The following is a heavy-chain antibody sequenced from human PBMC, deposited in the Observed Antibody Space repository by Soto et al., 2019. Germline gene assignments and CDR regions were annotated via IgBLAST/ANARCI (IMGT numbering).Heavy chain of an antibody. CDR1: GYTFTSYG. CDR3: ASQVATPYYYYGMDV. CDR2: ISAYNGNT. V-gene: IGHV1-18*01. Sequence: QVQLVQSGAEVKKPGASVKVSCKASGYTFTSYGISWVRQAPGQGLEWMGWISAYNGNTNYAQKLQGRVTMTTDTSTSTACMELRSLRSDDTAVYYCASQVATPYYYYGMDVWGQGTTVTVSS. J-gene: IGHJ6*02. D-gene: IGHD5-12*01.